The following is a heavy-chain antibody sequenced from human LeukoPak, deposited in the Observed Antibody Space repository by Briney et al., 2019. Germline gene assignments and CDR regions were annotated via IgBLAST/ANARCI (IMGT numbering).Heavy chain of an antibody. CDR1: GVSISSYY. V-gene: IGHV4-59*01. D-gene: IGHD3-22*01. J-gene: IGHJ4*02. CDR3: AREGYYDSSGYFDY. CDR2: IYYSGST. Sequence: SETLSLTCTVSGVSISSYYWSWIRQPPGKGLEWIGYIYYSGSTNYNPSLKSRVTISVDTSKNQFSLKLSSVTAADTAVYYCAREGYYDSSGYFDYWGQGTLVTVSS.